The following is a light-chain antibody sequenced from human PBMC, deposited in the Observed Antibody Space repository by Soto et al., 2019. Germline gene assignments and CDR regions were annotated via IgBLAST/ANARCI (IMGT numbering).Light chain of an antibody. CDR2: EVS. J-gene: IGLJ1*01. CDR3: SSYACSKNYV. CDR1: SSDVGGYNY. Sequence: QSALTQPPSASGSPGQSVTISCTGTSSDVGGYNYVSWYQQHPGKAPKLMIYEVSKRPSGVPDRLSGSKSGNTASLTVSGLQAEEEADYYCSSYACSKNYVFGTGTKLTVL. V-gene: IGLV2-8*01.